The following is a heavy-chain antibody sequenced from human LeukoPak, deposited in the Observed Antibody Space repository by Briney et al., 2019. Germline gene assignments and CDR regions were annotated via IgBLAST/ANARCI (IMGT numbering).Heavy chain of an antibody. Sequence: GGSLRLSCAASGFTFSSYAMQWVRQAPGKGMEYVSAIRSNGGSTNYANSVKGRLTISRENSKNTLYLQMGSLRAEDMAVYYCARVLWDYEGLRGAFDIWGQGTMVTVSS. CDR2: IRSNGGST. J-gene: IGHJ3*02. D-gene: IGHD3-22*01. V-gene: IGHV3-64*01. CDR3: ARVLWDYEGLRGAFDI. CDR1: GFTFSSYA.